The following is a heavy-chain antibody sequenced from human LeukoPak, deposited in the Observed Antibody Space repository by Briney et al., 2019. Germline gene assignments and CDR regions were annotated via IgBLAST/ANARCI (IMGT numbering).Heavy chain of an antibody. CDR2: IFGGGST. Sequence: GGSLRLSCAASGFTVSSNYMSWVRQAPGKGLEWVSVIFGGGSTYYADSVKGRFTISRDNSKNTLYLQMNSLRAEDTAVYYCARENDMGYCSGGRCYKGYNAMDVWGQGTTVTVSS. V-gene: IGHV3-53*01. CDR3: ARENDMGYCSGGRCYKGYNAMDV. J-gene: IGHJ6*02. D-gene: IGHD2-15*01. CDR1: GFTVSSNY.